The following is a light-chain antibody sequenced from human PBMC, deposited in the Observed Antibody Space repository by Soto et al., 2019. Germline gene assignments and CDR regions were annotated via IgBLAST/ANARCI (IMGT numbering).Light chain of an antibody. CDR3: GTWDTSLSAAV. Sequence: QSVLTQPPSVSAAPGQRVTLSCSGSSSNIGSNSVSWYQQLPGTATKLLIHDNRNRPAGVPDRFSGSKTGTSATLAITGLGTGDEADYYCGTWDTSLSAAVFGGGTKLTVL. J-gene: IGLJ2*01. V-gene: IGLV1-51*01. CDR1: SSNIGSNS. CDR2: DNR.